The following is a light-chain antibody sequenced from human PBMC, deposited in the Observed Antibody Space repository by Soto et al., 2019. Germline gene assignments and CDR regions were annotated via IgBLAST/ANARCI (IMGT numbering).Light chain of an antibody. CDR1: SSNIGAGYD. Sequence: QSVLTQPPSVSGAPGQRVTISCTGSSSNIGAGYDVHWYQQLPGTAPKLLIYGNSNRPSGVPDRFSGSKSATSASLAITGVQAEDEADYYCQSYDSSMSAVVFGGGTKLTVL. J-gene: IGLJ2*01. V-gene: IGLV1-40*01. CDR2: GNS. CDR3: QSYDSSMSAVV.